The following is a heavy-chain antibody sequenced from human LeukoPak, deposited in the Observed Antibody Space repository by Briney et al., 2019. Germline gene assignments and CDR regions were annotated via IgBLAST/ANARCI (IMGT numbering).Heavy chain of an antibody. CDR2: ITGTGGST. J-gene: IGHJ4*02. CDR1: GFTFSNYA. Sequence: GGSLRLSCAASGFTFSNYAMGWVRQAPGKGLEWVSPITGTGGSTYHPDSVKGRFTISRDNSKSTLYLQMNSLRAEDTAVYYCAKGHQLVQLYFDYWGQGTLVTVSS. D-gene: IGHD1-1*01. V-gene: IGHV3-23*01. CDR3: AKGHQLVQLYFDY.